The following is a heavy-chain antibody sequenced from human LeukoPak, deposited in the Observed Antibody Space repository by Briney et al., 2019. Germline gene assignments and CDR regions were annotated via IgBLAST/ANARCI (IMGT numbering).Heavy chain of an antibody. V-gene: IGHV3-23*01. Sequence: GGSLRLSCAASGFTFSSYAMSWVRQAPGKGLEWVSAISGSGGSTYYADSVKGRFTISRDNSKNTLYLQMNSLRAEDTAVYYCAKPLSSSTFGGVIADDAFDIWGQGTMVTVSS. D-gene: IGHD3-16*02. CDR1: GFTFSSYA. J-gene: IGHJ3*02. CDR3: AKPLSSSTFGGVIADDAFDI. CDR2: ISGSGGST.